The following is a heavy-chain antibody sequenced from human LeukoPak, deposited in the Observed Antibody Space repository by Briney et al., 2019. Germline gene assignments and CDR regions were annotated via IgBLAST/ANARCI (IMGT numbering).Heavy chain of an antibody. CDR2: IIPIFGTA. D-gene: IGHD2-15*01. V-gene: IGHV1-69*13. CDR3: ARSRVVAATIDY. CDR1: GGTFSSYA. Sequence: GASVKVSCKASGGTFSSYAISWVRQAPGQGLEWMGGIIPIFGTANYAQKFQGRVTITADESTSTAYMELSSLRSEDTAVYYCARSRVVAATIDYWGQGTLVTVSS. J-gene: IGHJ4*02.